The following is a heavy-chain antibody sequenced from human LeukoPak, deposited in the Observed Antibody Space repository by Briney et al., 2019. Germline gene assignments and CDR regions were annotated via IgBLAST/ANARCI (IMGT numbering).Heavy chain of an antibody. CDR1: GFPFGSYT. Sequence: PGGSLRLSCAASGFPFGSYTMSWVRQAPGKGLEWVSTISGSGSNTYCADSVKGRFTISRDNSKNTLYLQANSLRAEDTAVYYCAKRIATAGIQYFLHWGQGALVTVSS. D-gene: IGHD6-13*01. J-gene: IGHJ1*01. V-gene: IGHV3-23*01. CDR2: ISGSGSNT. CDR3: AKRIATAGIQYFLH.